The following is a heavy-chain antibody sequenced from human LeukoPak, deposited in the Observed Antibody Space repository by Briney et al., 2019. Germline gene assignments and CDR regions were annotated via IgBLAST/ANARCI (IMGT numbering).Heavy chain of an antibody. Sequence: GGSLRLSCAASGFTFSSYGMHWVRQAPGKGLEWVAVISYDGSNKYYADSVKGRFTISRDNSKNTLYLQMNSLRAEDTAVYYCAKDRDIVVVVAATGGDYYFDYWGQGTLVTVSS. CDR2: ISYDGSNK. V-gene: IGHV3-30*18. CDR3: AKDRDIVVVVAATGGDYYFDY. CDR1: GFTFSSYG. D-gene: IGHD2-15*01. J-gene: IGHJ4*02.